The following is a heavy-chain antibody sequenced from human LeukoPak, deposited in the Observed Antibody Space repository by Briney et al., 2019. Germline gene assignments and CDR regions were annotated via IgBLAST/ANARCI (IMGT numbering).Heavy chain of an antibody. J-gene: IGHJ6*03. CDR3: ARRGIAAPRDYYYYMDV. CDR1: GFTFSSYG. CDR2: ISYDGSNK. D-gene: IGHD6-13*01. Sequence: GGSLRLSCAASGFTFSSYGMHWVRQAPGKGLEWVAVISYDGSNKYYADSVKGRFTISRDNSKNTLYLQMNSLRAEDTAVYYCARRGIAAPRDYYYYMDVWGKGTTVTVSS. V-gene: IGHV3-30*03.